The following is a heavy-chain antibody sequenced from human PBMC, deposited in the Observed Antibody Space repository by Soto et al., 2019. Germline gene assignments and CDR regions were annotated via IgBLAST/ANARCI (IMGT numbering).Heavy chain of an antibody. J-gene: IGHJ3*02. V-gene: IGHV1-69*01. CDR2: IIPIFGTA. CDR1: GGTFSSYA. CDR3: ARDYYDSSGYYSLGGAFDI. Sequence: QVQLVQSGAEVKKPGSSVKVSCKASGGTFSSYAISWVRQAPGQGLEWMGGIIPIFGTANYAQKFQGRVTITADESTSTAYMELSSLRSEDTAVYYCARDYYDSSGYYSLGGAFDICGQGTMVTVSS. D-gene: IGHD3-22*01.